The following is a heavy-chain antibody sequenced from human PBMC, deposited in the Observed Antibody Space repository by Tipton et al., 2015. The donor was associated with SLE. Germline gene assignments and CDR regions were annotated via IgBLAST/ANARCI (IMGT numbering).Heavy chain of an antibody. Sequence: QSGPEVKKPGSSVKVSCKASGGTFSSYAISWVRQAPGQGLEWMGRINPNSGGTNYAQKFQGRVTMTRDTSISTAYMELSRLRSDDTAVYYCARLVTPFDYWGQGTLVTVSS. V-gene: IGHV1-2*06. CDR2: INPNSGGT. J-gene: IGHJ4*02. CDR1: GGTFSSYA. CDR3: ARLVTPFDY. D-gene: IGHD4-23*01.